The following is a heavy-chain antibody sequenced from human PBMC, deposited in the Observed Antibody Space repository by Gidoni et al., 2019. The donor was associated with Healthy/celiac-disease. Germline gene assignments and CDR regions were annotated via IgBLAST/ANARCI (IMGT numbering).Heavy chain of an antibody. Sequence: QVQLVESGGGVVQPGGSLRLSCAASRFTFSSQGMHWVRQDPGKGLEWVAFIRYDGSNKFYPDSVKGRFTVSRDNSKNTLYLQLNSLRAEDTAVYYCAKALGYYYLDVWGKGTTVTVSS. V-gene: IGHV3-30*02. CDR1: RFTFSSQG. J-gene: IGHJ6*03. CDR3: AKALGYYYLDV. CDR2: IRYDGSNK.